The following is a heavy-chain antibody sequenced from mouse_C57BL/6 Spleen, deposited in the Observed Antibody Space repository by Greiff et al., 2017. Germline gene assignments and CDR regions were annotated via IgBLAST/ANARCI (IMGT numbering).Heavy chain of an antibody. CDR1: GFTFSSYA. CDR3: TKYGYDGFAY. D-gene: IGHD2-2*01. Sequence: EVKVVESGEGLVKPGGSLKLSCAASGFTFSSYAMSWVRQTPEKRLEWVAYISSGGDYIYYADTVKGRFTISRDNARNTLYLQMSSLKSEDTAMYYCTKYGYDGFAYWGQGTLVTVSA. V-gene: IGHV5-9-1*02. CDR2: ISSGGDYI. J-gene: IGHJ3*01.